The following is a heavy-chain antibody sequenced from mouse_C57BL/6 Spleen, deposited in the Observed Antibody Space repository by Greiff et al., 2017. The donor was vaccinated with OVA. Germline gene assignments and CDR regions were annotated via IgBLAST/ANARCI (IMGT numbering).Heavy chain of an antibody. D-gene: IGHD6-1*01. CDR3: ARKGRGRAMDY. V-gene: IGHV1-55*01. CDR1: GYTFTSYW. J-gene: IGHJ4*01. Sequence: QVQLQQPGAELVKPGASVKMSCKASGYTFTSYWITWVKQRPGQGLEWIGDIYPGSGSTNYNEKFKSKATLTVDTSSSPAYMQLSSLPSADSAVSYCARKGRGRAMDYWGQGTSVTVSS. CDR2: IYPGSGST.